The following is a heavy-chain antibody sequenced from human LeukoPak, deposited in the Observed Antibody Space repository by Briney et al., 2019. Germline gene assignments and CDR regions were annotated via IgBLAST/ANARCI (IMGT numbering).Heavy chain of an antibody. Sequence: GGSLRLSCAASGFTFSSYWMHWVRQAPGKGLVWVSRSNSDGSSTTYADSVKGRFTISRNNRKNTPYLQMNSLRAEDTAVYYCAREFEATGFWAFDYWGQGTLLTVSS. V-gene: IGHV3-74*01. J-gene: IGHJ4*02. D-gene: IGHD3-16*01. CDR1: GFTFSSYW. CDR2: SNSDGSST. CDR3: AREFEATGFWAFDY.